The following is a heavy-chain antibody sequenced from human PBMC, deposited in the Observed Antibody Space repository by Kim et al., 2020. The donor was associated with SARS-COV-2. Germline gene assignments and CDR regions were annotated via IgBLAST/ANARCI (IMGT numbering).Heavy chain of an antibody. Sequence: SETLSLTCTVSGGSISSYYWSWIRQPPGKGLEWIGYIYYSGSTNYNPSLKSRVTISVDTSKNQFSLKLSSVTAADTAVYYCAREGRIVGATTAARDAFDIWGQGTMVTVSS. V-gene: IGHV4-59*01. D-gene: IGHD1-26*01. J-gene: IGHJ3*02. CDR1: GGSISSYY. CDR3: AREGRIVGATTAARDAFDI. CDR2: IYYSGST.